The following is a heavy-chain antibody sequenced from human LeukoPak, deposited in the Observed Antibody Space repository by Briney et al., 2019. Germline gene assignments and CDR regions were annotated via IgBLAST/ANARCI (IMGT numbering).Heavy chain of an antibody. Sequence: ASVKVSCKASGYTFTSYDINWVRQATGQGLEWMGWMNPNSGNTGYAQKFQGRVTITRNTSISTAYMELSGLRSEDTAVYYCARWMATISNFDYWGQGTLVTVPS. V-gene: IGHV1-8*03. J-gene: IGHJ4*02. CDR1: GYTFTSYD. CDR2: MNPNSGNT. CDR3: ARWMATISNFDY. D-gene: IGHD5-24*01.